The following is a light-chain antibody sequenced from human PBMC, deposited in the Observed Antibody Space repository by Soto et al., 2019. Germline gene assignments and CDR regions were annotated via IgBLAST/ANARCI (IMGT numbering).Light chain of an antibody. Sequence: EIVLTQSPGTLSLSPGEIATLSCRASQSVRSNYLAWYQQKPGQAPRLLIYGASSRATRIPDRFSGTGSGTDFTLTISRLEPEDFAVYYCQQYGGSPYTFGQGTKLEIK. J-gene: IGKJ2*01. V-gene: IGKV3-20*01. CDR3: QQYGGSPYT. CDR2: GAS. CDR1: QSVRSNY.